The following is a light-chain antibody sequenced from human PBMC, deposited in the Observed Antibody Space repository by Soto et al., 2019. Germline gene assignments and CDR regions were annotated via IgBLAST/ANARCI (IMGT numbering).Light chain of an antibody. CDR2: EGS. CDR1: SSDVGSYNL. J-gene: IGLJ2*01. V-gene: IGLV2-23*01. CDR3: CLSADTGTVL. Sequence: QSALTQPASVSGSPGQSITISCTGTSSDVGSYNLVSWYQQHPGEAPKVMIYEGSKRPSGVSNRFSGSKSGNTAALTISGLQAEDEADYYCCLSADTGTVLFGGGTKLTVL.